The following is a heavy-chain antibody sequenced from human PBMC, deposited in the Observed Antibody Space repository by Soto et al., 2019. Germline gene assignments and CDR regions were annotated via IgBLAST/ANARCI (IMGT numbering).Heavy chain of an antibody. D-gene: IGHD3-9*01. Sequence: GGSLRLSCAASGFIFSDYYMMWIRQAPGKGLQWVAYISASGSTLYYADSVKGRVTISRDNAKNSLYLQMSSLRAEDTAMYYCVSPSKAFRYFHWPHFDYWGQGTLVTVSS. J-gene: IGHJ4*02. CDR3: VSPSKAFRYFHWPHFDY. V-gene: IGHV3-11*01. CDR1: GFIFSDYY. CDR2: ISASGSTL.